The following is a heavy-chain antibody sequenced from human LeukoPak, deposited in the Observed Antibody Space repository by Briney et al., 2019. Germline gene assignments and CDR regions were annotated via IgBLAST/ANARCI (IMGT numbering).Heavy chain of an antibody. V-gene: IGHV4-34*01. J-gene: IGHJ4*02. CDR1: GFTFSSYW. CDR2: INHSGST. Sequence: PGGSLRLSCAASGFTFSSYWMAWVRQTPGKGLEWIGEINHSGSTNYNPSLKSRVTISVDTSKNQFSLKLSSVTAADTAVYYCARGPEHRFDYWGQGTLVTVSS. CDR3: ARGPEHRFDY.